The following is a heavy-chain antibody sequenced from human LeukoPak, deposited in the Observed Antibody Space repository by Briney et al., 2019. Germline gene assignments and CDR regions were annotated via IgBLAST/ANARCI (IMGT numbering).Heavy chain of an antibody. CDR1: GFTFSNAW. V-gene: IGHV3-15*01. CDR2: IKSKTDGGTT. D-gene: IGHD3-10*01. CDR3: TTEKSMGSGRTMADY. J-gene: IGHJ4*02. Sequence: PGGSLRLSCAASGFTFSNAWMSWVRQAPGKGLEWVGRIKSKTDGGTTDYAAPVKGRFTISRDDSKNTLYLQMNSLKTEDTAVYYCTTEKSMGSGRTMADYWGQGTLVTVSS.